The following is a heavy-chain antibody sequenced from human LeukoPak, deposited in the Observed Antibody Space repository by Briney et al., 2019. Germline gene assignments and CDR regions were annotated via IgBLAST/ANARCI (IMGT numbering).Heavy chain of an antibody. V-gene: IGHV3-23*01. CDR3: AKELGWEIPAEAY. D-gene: IGHD1-26*01. CDR1: GLTFKNYV. CDR2: IYGSGVSI. Sequence: PGGSLRLSCVASGLTFKNYVMNWVRQAPGKGLEWLAPIYGSGVSISYADSVKGRFTISRDNSNDTLYLQMNSLRAEDTAMYYCAKELGWEIPAEAYWGQGILVTVSS. J-gene: IGHJ4*02.